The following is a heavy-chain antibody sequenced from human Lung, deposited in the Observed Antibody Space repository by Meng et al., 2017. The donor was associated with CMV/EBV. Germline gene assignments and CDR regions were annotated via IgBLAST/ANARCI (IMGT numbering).Heavy chain of an antibody. CDR1: GFTFSSYG. CDR2: IRYDGSNK. J-gene: IGHJ6*02. Sequence: GGSXRLXCAASGFTFSSYGMHWVRQAPGKGLEWVAFIRYDGSNKYYADSVKGRFTISRDNSKNTLYLQMNSLRAEDTAVYYCAKDFCSSTSCYRSYYYYGMDVWXQGNXVTVSS. D-gene: IGHD2-2*01. V-gene: IGHV3-30*02. CDR3: AKDFCSSTSCYRSYYYYGMDV.